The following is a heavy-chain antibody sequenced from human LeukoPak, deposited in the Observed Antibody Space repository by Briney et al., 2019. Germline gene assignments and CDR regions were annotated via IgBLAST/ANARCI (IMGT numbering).Heavy chain of an antibody. Sequence: GGSLRLSCAASGFTFDDYAMHWVRQAPGKGLEWVSGIGWNSGSTYYADSVKGRFTISRDNSKNTLYLQMNSLRAEDTAVYYCAKDGPYCSGGSCYSGLSGAFDIWGQGTMVTVSS. CDR3: AKDGPYCSGGSCYSGLSGAFDI. CDR2: IGWNSGST. V-gene: IGHV3-23*01. J-gene: IGHJ3*02. CDR1: GFTFDDYA. D-gene: IGHD2-15*01.